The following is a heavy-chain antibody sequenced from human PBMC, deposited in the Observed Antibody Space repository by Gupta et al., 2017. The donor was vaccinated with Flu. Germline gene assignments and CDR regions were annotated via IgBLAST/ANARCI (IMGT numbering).Heavy chain of an antibody. Sequence: FKFGDYAMHWVRQAPGKGLEWVASLSGKSYTTVAAESVRGRFNISRENDKNALYLEMNSLRPEDTALYFWVREYQELGIVSEAWDVWGQGTMVTVSA. CDR1: FKFGDYA. V-gene: IGHV3-9*01. D-gene: IGHD7-27*01. CDR2: LSGKSYTT. CDR3: VREYQELGIVSEAWDV. J-gene: IGHJ3*01.